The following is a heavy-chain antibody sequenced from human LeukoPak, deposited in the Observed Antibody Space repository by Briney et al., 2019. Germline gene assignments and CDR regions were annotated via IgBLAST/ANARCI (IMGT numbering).Heavy chain of an antibody. CDR3: ARDHRDYDFWSGYYGRDMDV. CDR1: GFTFSDYY. J-gene: IGHJ6*03. CDR2: ISSSGSTI. V-gene: IGHV3-11*04. D-gene: IGHD3-3*01. Sequence: GGSLRLSCAASGFTFSDYYMSWIRQAPGKGLEWVSYISSSGSTIYYADSVKGRFTISRDNAKNSLYLQMNSLRAEDTAVYYCARDHRDYDFWSGYYGRDMDVWGKGTTATVSS.